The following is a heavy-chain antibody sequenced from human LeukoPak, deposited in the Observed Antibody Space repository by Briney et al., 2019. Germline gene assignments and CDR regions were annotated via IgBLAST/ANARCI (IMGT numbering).Heavy chain of an antibody. J-gene: IGHJ4*02. CDR1: VYSFTSYD. Sequence: GASVKVSCKASVYSFTSYDINWVRQATGQGLDSMGWMNPNSGNTGYAQKFQGRVTITRNTSISTAYMELSSLRSEDTAVYYCARGPGYTGDYWGQGTLVTVSS. CDR3: ARGPGYTGDY. CDR2: MNPNSGNT. V-gene: IGHV1-8*03. D-gene: IGHD1-1*01.